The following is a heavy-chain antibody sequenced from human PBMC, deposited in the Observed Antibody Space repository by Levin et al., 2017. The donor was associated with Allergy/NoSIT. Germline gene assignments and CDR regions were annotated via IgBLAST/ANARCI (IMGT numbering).Heavy chain of an antibody. CDR1: GYTFTDFY. CDR2: IIPKTGNT. D-gene: IGHD2-21*01. Sequence: GASVKVSCKASGYTFTDFYMHWVRQAPGQGLEWMGRIIPKTGNTIYAQNLQGRVTVSRDTSISTAYVELTRLTSDDSAVYYCATGGAQYYDYWGQGTLVTVSS. J-gene: IGHJ4*02. CDR3: ATGGAQYYDY. V-gene: IGHV1-2*02.